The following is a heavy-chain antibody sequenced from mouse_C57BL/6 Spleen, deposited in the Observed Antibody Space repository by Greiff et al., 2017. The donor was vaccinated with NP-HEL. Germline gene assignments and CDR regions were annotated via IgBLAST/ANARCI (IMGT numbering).Heavy chain of an antibody. V-gene: IGHV1-80*01. CDR1: GYAFSSYW. D-gene: IGHD2-12*01. CDR2: IYPGDGDT. CDR3: ATKTDLYYNAMDY. Sequence: QVHVKQSGAELVKPGASVKISCKASGYAFSSYWMNWVKQRPGKGLEWIGQIYPGDGDTNYNGKFKGKATLTADKSSSTAYMQLSSLTSEDSAVYFCATKTDLYYNAMDYWGQGTSVTVSS. J-gene: IGHJ4*01.